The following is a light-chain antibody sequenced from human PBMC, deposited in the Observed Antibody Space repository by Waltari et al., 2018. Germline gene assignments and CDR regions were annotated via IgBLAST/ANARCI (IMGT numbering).Light chain of an antibody. V-gene: IGLV1-51*02. J-gene: IGLJ3*02. CDR1: DSNIGRRY. CDR3: GSWDSGLRAEV. Sequence: HSVLTQPPSVSAAPGQKVTISCSGSDSNIGRRYVPWYQQVPGTAPKLLIYEDTKRPSGIPDRFSGSKSGTSATLDITGLQTGDEADYYCGSWDSGLRAEVFGGGTQLTVL. CDR2: EDT.